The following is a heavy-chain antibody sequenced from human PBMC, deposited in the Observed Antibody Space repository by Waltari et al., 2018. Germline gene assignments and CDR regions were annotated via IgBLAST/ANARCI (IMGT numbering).Heavy chain of an antibody. Sequence: EVQLVESGGGLIQPGGSLRLSCADSGFTVRNYMSWVRQAPGKGLEWFSVIFTGGRTDYADSLSGRFTISRDNSKNTLYLQMNSLRAEDTAVYYCATSMAVAGKGRGLFYSWGQGPLVTVSS. CDR3: ATSMAVAGKGRGLFYS. V-gene: IGHV3-53*01. J-gene: IGHJ5*01. CDR2: IFTGGRT. CDR1: GFTVRNY. D-gene: IGHD6-19*01.